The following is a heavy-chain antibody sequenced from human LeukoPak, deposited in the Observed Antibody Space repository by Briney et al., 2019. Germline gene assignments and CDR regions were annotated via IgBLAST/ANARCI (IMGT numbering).Heavy chain of an antibody. CDR2: ISYDGSNT. Sequence: AVISYDGSNTYYADSVKGRFTISRDNSKNTLYLQMNSLRAEDTAVYYCARSPRGAPGYFDYWGQGTLVTVSS. D-gene: IGHD3-10*01. CDR3: ARSPRGAPGYFDY. J-gene: IGHJ4*02. V-gene: IGHV3-30-3*01.